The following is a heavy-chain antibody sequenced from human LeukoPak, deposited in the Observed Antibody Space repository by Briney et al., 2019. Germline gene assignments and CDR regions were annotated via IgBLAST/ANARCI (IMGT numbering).Heavy chain of an antibody. J-gene: IGHJ4*02. V-gene: IGHV3-48*03. D-gene: IGHD5-18*01. CDR1: GFSLSSYE. Sequence: GGSLRLSCAASGFSLSSYEMNWVRQAPGKGLEWVSYISSSGSTIYYADSVKGRFSISRDNAKNSLYLQMNSLRAEDTAVYYCARDTIQLGKLYYFDYWGQGTLVTVSS. CDR2: ISSSGSTI. CDR3: ARDTIQLGKLYYFDY.